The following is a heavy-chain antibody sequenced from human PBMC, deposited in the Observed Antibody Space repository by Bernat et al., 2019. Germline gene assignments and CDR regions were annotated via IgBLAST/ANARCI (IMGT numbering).Heavy chain of an antibody. Sequence: EVQLVESGGGLVQPGGSLRLSCAASGFTFSSYAMSWVRQAPGKGLEWVSYISSSSSYTNYADSVKGRFTISRDKGKNSLDLQMNSLGAEETAVYYCATPIASAFDIWGQGTMVTVSS. J-gene: IGHJ3*02. D-gene: IGHD2-21*01. CDR2: ISSSSSYT. CDR1: GFTFSSYA. V-gene: IGHV3-48*01. CDR3: ATPIASAFDI.